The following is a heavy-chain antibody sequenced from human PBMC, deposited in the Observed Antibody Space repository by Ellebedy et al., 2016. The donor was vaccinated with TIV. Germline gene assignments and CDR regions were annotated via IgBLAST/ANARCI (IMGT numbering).Heavy chain of an antibody. J-gene: IGHJ3*02. CDR2: ISYDGSNK. V-gene: IGHV3-30-3*01. CDR3: ARDLRPFSGNPHDAFDI. D-gene: IGHD1-26*01. Sequence: GESLKISCAASGFTFSTYGVNWVRQAPGKGLEWVAVISYDGSNKRYADSVKGRFSISRDNSKSTLYLQMNSLRPDDTAVYYCARDLRPFSGNPHDAFDIWGHGTVVTVSS. CDR1: GFTFSTYG.